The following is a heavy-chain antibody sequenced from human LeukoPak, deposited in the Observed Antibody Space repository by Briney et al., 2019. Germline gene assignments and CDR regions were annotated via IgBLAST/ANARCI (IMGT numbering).Heavy chain of an antibody. CDR1: GFTFSSYA. D-gene: IGHD6-13*01. Sequence: GRSLRLSCAASGFTFSSYAMHWVRQAPGKGLEWVAVISYDGSNKYYADSVKGRFTISRDNSKNTLYLQMNSLRAEDTAVYYCVRERSSSWPSFDAFDIWGQGTMVTVSS. J-gene: IGHJ3*02. CDR3: VRERSSSWPSFDAFDI. V-gene: IGHV3-30*04. CDR2: ISYDGSNK.